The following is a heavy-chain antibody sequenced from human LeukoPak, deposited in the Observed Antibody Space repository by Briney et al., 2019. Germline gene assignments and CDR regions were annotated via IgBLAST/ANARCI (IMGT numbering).Heavy chain of an antibody. CDR3: ARDLWLGELLPHYFEY. D-gene: IGHD3-10*01. V-gene: IGHV3-48*04. CDR1: GFTFSSYS. CDR2: ISSRSSTI. Sequence: GGSLRLSCAASGFTFSSYSMNWVRQAPGKGLVWVSYISSRSSTIYYADSVKGRFTISRDNAKNSLYLQMNSLRAEDTAVYYCARDLWLGELLPHYFEYWGQGTLVTVSP. J-gene: IGHJ4*02.